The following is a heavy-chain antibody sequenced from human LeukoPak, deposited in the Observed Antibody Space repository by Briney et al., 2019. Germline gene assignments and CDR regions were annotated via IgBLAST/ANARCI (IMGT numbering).Heavy chain of an antibody. J-gene: IGHJ3*02. D-gene: IGHD2-15*01. Sequence: GGSLRLSCAASGFTFSSYDMHWVRQATGKGLEWVSAIGTAGDTYYPGSVKGRFTISRENAKNSLYLQMYSLRAGDTAVYYCARADHCSGGSCSYAAFDIWGQGTMVTVSS. V-gene: IGHV3-13*01. CDR3: ARADHCSGGSCSYAAFDI. CDR2: IGTAGDT. CDR1: GFTFSSYD.